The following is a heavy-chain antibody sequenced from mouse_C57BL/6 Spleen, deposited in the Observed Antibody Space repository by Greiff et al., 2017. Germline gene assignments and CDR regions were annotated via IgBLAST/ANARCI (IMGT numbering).Heavy chain of an antibody. CDR3: ARGYDGCFAY. Sequence: VQLQQSVAELVRPGASVKLSCTASGFNIKNTYMHGVKQRPEQGLEWIGRIDPANGNTKYAPKFQGKATITADTSSNTAYLQLSSLTSEDTAIYYCARGYDGCFAYWGQGTLVTVSA. CDR1: GFNIKNTY. D-gene: IGHD2-3*01. V-gene: IGHV14-3*01. J-gene: IGHJ3*01. CDR2: IDPANGNT.